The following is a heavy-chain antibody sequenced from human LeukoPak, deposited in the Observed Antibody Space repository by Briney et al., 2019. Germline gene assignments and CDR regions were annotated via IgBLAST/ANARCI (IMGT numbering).Heavy chain of an antibody. CDR1: GYSFPTYW. D-gene: IGHD3-3*01. CDR3: ARLRSYDFHLDY. V-gene: IGHV5-51*01. Sequence: RGESLKISCKGSGYSFPTYWIHWVRQMPGKGLEWMGIIYPGDSDTRYSPSFQGQVTISADKSINTAYLQWSSLKASDTAMYYCARLRSYDFHLDYWGQGTLVTVSS. J-gene: IGHJ4*02. CDR2: IYPGDSDT.